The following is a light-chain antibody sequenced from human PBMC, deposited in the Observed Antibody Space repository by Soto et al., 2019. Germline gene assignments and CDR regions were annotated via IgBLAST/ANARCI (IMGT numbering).Light chain of an antibody. J-gene: IGKJ4*01. V-gene: IGKV3-15*01. CDR2: GAS. Sequence: ERVMTQSPATLSVSPGERATLSCRASQSVSTNLAWYQQKPGQAPRLLIYGASTRATGIPARFSGSGSGTEFTLTISSLQSEDFEVYYCQQYNNWPLTFGGGTKVDIK. CDR1: QSVSTN. CDR3: QQYNNWPLT.